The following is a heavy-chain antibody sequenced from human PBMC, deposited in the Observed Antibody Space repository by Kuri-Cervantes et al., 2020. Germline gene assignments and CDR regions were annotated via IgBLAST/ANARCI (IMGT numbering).Heavy chain of an antibody. CDR1: GFTFTNFA. CDR3: AKDRSGGIMITFGGVIDLPLDY. V-gene: IGHV3-23*01. D-gene: IGHD3-16*02. J-gene: IGHJ4*02. CDR2: INSGGNT. Sequence: GGSRRPSCAASGFTFTNFAMTWVRQAPGKGLEWVSTINSGGNTYYADSVKARFTISRDNSKNTLYLKMNSRRAEDTAVYYCAKDRSGGIMITFGGVIDLPLDYWGQGTLVTVSS.